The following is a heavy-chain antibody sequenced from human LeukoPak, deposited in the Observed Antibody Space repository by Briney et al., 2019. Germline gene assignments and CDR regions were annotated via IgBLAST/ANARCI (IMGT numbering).Heavy chain of an antibody. J-gene: IGHJ4*02. V-gene: IGHV1-2*02. CDR1: GYTFTGYY. Sequence: ASVKVSCKASGYTFTGYYIHWVRQAPGQGLEWMGWINVNSGGTNYAQKFYARVTMTRGTSISTAYMELSRLRSDDTAVFYCARSPHILTGENFDFWGQGTLVTVSS. CDR2: INVNSGGT. CDR3: ARSPHILTGENFDF. D-gene: IGHD3-9*01.